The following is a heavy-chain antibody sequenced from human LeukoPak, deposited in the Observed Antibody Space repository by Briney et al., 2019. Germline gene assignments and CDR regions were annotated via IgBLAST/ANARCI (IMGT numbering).Heavy chain of an antibody. CDR1: GYTFTGYY. Sequence: RASVKVSFTASGYTFTGYYMHWVRQAPGQGLEWMGWINPNSGGTTYAQKFQGRVTMTRETSISTAYMEDTSVGTAYMGLSGLRSDDTAVYYCARDLGGGYFDHWGQGTLVTVSS. V-gene: IGHV1-2*02. J-gene: IGHJ4*02. CDR2: INPNSGGT. D-gene: IGHD3-16*01. CDR3: ARDLGGGYFDH.